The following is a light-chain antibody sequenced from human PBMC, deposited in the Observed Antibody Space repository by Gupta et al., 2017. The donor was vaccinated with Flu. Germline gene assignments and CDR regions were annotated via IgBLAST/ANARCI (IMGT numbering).Light chain of an antibody. V-gene: IGLV2-14*01. Sequence: QSALTQPASVSGSPGQSITISCTLTSSGVGAYNYVSCYQQHPGKSPKLMIYEVSDRPSGVSNRFSGSKSGNTASLTISGLQAEDEADYYCSSYTSSSTYVFGTGTKVTVL. J-gene: IGLJ1*01. CDR3: SSYTSSSTYV. CDR1: SSGVGAYNY. CDR2: EVS.